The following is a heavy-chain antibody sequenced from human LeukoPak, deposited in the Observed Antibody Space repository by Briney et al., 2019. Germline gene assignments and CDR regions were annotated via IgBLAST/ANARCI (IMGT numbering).Heavy chain of an antibody. CDR3: ARDRSGSYYAAFDI. J-gene: IGHJ3*02. CDR2: ISSSSSYI. D-gene: IGHD1-26*01. CDR1: GFTFSSYS. V-gene: IGHV3-21*01. Sequence: GGSLRLSCAASGFTFSSYSMNWVRQAPGKGLEWVLSISSSSSYIYYADSVKGRFTISRDNAKNSLYLQMNSLRAEDTAVYYCARDRSGSYYAAFDIWGQGTMVTVSS.